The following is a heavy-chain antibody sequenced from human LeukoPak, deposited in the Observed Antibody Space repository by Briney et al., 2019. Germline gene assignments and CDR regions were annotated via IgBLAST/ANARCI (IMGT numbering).Heavy chain of an antibody. D-gene: IGHD3-16*01. CDR3: ARSYDSDSPSGY. CDR1: GYTFTSHG. Sequence: GASVEVSCKASGYTFTSHGISWVRQAPGQGLEWMGWISAYTGNTNYAQKLQGRVTMTTDTSTSTVYMELRSLRSDDTAVYYCARSYDSDSPSGYWGQGTLVTVSS. J-gene: IGHJ4*02. V-gene: IGHV1-18*01. CDR2: ISAYTGNT.